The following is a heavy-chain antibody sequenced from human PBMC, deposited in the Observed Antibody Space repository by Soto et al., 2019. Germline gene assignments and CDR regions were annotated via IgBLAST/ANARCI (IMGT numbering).Heavy chain of an antibody. CDR2: ISWDGGST. D-gene: IGHD3-22*01. Sequence: DVQLVESGGVVVQPGGSLRLSCAASGFTFDDYTMHWVRQAPGKGLEWVSLISWDGGSTYYADSVKGRFTISRDNSKNSLYLQMNSLRTEDTALYYCAKDINSGYSTQYYYYGMDVWGQGTTVTVSS. CDR1: GFTFDDYT. CDR3: AKDINSGYSTQYYYYGMDV. J-gene: IGHJ6*02. V-gene: IGHV3-43*01.